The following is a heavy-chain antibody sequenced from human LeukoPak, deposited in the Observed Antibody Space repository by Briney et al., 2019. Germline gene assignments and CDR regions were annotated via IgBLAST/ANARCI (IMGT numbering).Heavy chain of an antibody. V-gene: IGHV1-46*01. CDR2: INPSGGRT. CDR3: ARVRVGSWYYFDY. CDR1: GYIFTNYY. J-gene: IGHJ4*02. Sequence: GASVKVSCKASGYIFTNYYIYWVRQAPGQGVEWMGIINPSGGRTSYAQKFQGRVTMTRDTSTSTVYMELRSLRSEDTAVYYCARVRVGSWYYFDYWGQGTLVTVSS. D-gene: IGHD6-13*01.